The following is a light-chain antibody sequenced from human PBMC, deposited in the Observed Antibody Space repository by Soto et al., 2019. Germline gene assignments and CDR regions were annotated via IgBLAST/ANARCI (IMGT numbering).Light chain of an antibody. J-gene: IGLJ1*01. Sequence: QSALTQPASVSGSPGQSITISCTGTSSDIGTYNYVSWYQQHPGQAPKLMIYDVSNRPSGVSDRFSGSKSGTTASLTLSGLQDEDVSDYYCYSCSRSSGTRYVFGTGTKLTVL. V-gene: IGLV2-14*03. CDR1: SSDIGTYNY. CDR2: DVS. CDR3: YSCSRSSGTRYV.